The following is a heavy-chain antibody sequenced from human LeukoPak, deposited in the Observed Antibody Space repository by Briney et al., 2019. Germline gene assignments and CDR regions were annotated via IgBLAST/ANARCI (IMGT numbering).Heavy chain of an antibody. CDR3: ARDVPALRGYSYGSTDSDY. Sequence: GASVKVSCKASGYTFTGYYMHWVRQAPGQGLEWMGWINPNSGGTNYAQKFQGRVTMTRDTSISTAYMELSRLRSDDTAVYYCARDVPALRGYSYGSTDSDYWSQGTLVTVSS. CDR2: INPNSGGT. CDR1: GYTFTGYY. J-gene: IGHJ4*02. V-gene: IGHV1-2*02. D-gene: IGHD5-18*01.